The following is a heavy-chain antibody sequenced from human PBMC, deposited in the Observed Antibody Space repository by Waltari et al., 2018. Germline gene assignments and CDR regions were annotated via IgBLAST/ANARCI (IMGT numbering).Heavy chain of an antibody. CDR3: ARAKSYYDSSGYYPDAFDI. D-gene: IGHD3-22*01. V-gene: IGHV4-31*01. CDR2: IYYSGST. Sequence: QVQLQESGPGLVKPSQTLSLTCTVSGGSISSCGYYWSWIRQHPGKGLEWIGYIYYSGSTYYNPSLKSLVTISVDTSKNQFSLKLSSVTAADTAVYYCARAKSYYDSSGYYPDAFDIWGQGTMVTVSS. CDR1: GGSISSCGYY. J-gene: IGHJ3*02.